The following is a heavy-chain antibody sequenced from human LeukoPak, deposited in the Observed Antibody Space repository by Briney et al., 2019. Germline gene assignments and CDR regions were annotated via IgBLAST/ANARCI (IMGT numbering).Heavy chain of an antibody. D-gene: IGHD2-2*01. Sequence: SETLSLTCAVYGGSFSGYYWSWIRQPPGKGLEWIGEINHSGSTNYNPSLKSRVTISVDTSKNRFSLKLSSVTAADTAVYYCARRGIVVVPAAMESRNNWFDPWGQGTLVTVSS. V-gene: IGHV4-34*01. CDR1: GGSFSGYY. CDR2: INHSGST. CDR3: ARRGIVVVPAAMESRNNWFDP. J-gene: IGHJ5*02.